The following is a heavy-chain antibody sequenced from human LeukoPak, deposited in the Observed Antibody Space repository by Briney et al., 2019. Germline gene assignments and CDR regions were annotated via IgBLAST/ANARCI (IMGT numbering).Heavy chain of an antibody. Sequence: GGSLRLSCAASGFTFSSYAMHWVRQAPGKGLEWVAVISYDGSNKYYADSVKGRFTISRDNSKNTLYLQMNSLRAEDTAVYYCAREDYYDSSGNLGFDYWGQGTLVTVSS. CDR1: GFTFSSYA. CDR2: ISYDGSNK. J-gene: IGHJ4*02. CDR3: AREDYYDSSGNLGFDY. D-gene: IGHD3-22*01. V-gene: IGHV3-30-3*01.